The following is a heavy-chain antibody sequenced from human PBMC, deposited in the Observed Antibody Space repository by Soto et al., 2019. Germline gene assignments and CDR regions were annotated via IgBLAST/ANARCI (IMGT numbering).Heavy chain of an antibody. CDR2: IYHRGST. Sequence: QVQLQESGPGLVKPSGTLSLTCAVSSDSISGSNWWSWVRQPPGKGLEWIGEIYHRGSTNYNPSLKSRVTISVDKSKNQFSLKLSSVTAADTAVYYRARANYDFWSGSTKYYYYYMDVWGKGTSVTVSS. J-gene: IGHJ6*03. V-gene: IGHV4-4*02. CDR1: SDSISGSNW. CDR3: ARANYDFWSGSTKYYYYYMDV. D-gene: IGHD3-3*01.